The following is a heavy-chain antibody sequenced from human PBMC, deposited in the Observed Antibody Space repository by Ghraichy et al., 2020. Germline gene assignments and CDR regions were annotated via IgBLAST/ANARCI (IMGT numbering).Heavy chain of an antibody. J-gene: IGHJ6*02. D-gene: IGHD4-17*01. V-gene: IGHV3-23*01. Sequence: GGSLRLSCAGSGFTFSHYAMSWVRQAPGKGLEWVSTISGSAGSTYYADSVKGRFSISREKSKNTLYLQASTLTAEDTAVYFCAKADYGDPWGLDVWGQGTAVTVSS. CDR1: GFTFSHYA. CDR2: ISGSAGST. CDR3: AKADYGDPWGLDV.